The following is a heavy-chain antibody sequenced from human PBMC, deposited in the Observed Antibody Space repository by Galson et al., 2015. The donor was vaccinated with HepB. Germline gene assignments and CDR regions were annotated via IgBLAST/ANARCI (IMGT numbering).Heavy chain of an antibody. D-gene: IGHD2-2*01. V-gene: IGHV3-23*01. Sequence: SLRLSCAASGFTFSSAAMTWVRQAPGKGLEWVSLISSSGDSTYYADPVKGRFTIPRDDSKNALYLHMNNLRAEDTAGYYCAKDMQATYWGQGTQVTVSS. CDR2: ISSSGDST. CDR3: AKDMQATY. J-gene: IGHJ4*02. CDR1: GFTFSSAA.